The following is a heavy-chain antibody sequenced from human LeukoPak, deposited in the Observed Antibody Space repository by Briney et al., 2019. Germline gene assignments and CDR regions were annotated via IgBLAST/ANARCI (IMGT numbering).Heavy chain of an antibody. CDR2: INGVGSA. CDR1: EFTFGSHA. Sequence: GGSLRLSCAGSEFTFGSHAMNWVRQAPGKGLEWVSAINGVGSAYYADSVKGRFTISRDNSQDTLYLQMNSLRAEDTAVYYCASWGAGGNSWGQGTLVTVSS. D-gene: IGHD3-16*01. J-gene: IGHJ4*02. V-gene: IGHV3-23*01. CDR3: ASWGAGGNS.